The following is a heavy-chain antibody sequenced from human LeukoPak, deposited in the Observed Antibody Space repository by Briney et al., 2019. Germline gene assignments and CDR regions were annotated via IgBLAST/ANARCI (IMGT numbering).Heavy chain of an antibody. J-gene: IGHJ5*02. V-gene: IGHV4-39*07. CDR1: GGSISSSSHY. Sequence: SETLSLTCTVSGGSISSSSHYWGWIRQPPGKGLEWIGSIYYSGSTYYNPSLKSRLTISVDTSKNQFSLKLSSVTAADTAVYYCARGGTQGTYNWFDPWGQGTLVTVSS. D-gene: IGHD3-16*01. CDR3: ARGGTQGTYNWFDP. CDR2: IYYSGST.